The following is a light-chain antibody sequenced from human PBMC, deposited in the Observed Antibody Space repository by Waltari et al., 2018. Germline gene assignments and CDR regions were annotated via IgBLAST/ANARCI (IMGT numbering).Light chain of an antibody. CDR1: TGAVTSGHY. Sequence: QAVVTQEHSLTVSPGGTVTLTCGSSTGAVTSGHYPYWFQQKPGQAPRTLIFDTSHKHSWTPARFSGSLLRGKAALTLSGAQPEDEADYYCLLSYGATWVFGGGTKLTVL. J-gene: IGLJ3*02. CDR2: DTS. V-gene: IGLV7-46*01. CDR3: LLSYGATWV.